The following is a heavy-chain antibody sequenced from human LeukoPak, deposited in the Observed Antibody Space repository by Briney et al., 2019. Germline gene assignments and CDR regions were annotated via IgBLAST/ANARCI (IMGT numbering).Heavy chain of an antibody. CDR1: GYTFTNYG. Sequence: ASVKVSCKASGYTFTNYGIYWVRQAPGQGLEWMAWISASNGNTNYAQKLQGRVTVTTDTFTSKAYMELRSLRSDDTAMYYCARAEGVVVAAHIDVWGKGTTVTVSS. CDR3: ARAEGVVVAAHIDV. V-gene: IGHV1-18*01. J-gene: IGHJ6*03. CDR2: ISASNGNT. D-gene: IGHD2-15*01.